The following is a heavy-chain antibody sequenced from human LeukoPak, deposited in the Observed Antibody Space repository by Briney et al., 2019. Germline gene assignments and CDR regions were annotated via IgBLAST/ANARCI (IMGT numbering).Heavy chain of an antibody. CDR3: TRSSRSGYDTFDC. CDR2: IYHSGST. D-gene: IGHD5-12*01. Sequence: SETLSLTCTVSGGSISSYYWSWIRQLPGKGLEWIGYIYHSGSTYYNPSLKSRVSISLDTSKNQVSLNLTSVTAADTAVYYCTRSSRSGYDTFDCWGQGTLVTVSS. CDR1: GGSISSYY. V-gene: IGHV4-59*06. J-gene: IGHJ4*02.